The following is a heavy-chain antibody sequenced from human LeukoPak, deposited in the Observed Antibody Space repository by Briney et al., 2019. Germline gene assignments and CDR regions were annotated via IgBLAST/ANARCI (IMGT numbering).Heavy chain of an antibody. Sequence: GGPLRLSCAASGLTFSSYWMSWVRQAPGKGLEWVANIKQDGSEKYYVDSVKGRFTISRDNAKNSLFLQMNSLRAEDTAVYYCARGEYYYDGGYWGQGTLVTVSS. D-gene: IGHD3-22*01. CDR3: ARGEYYYDGGY. CDR1: GLTFSSYW. CDR2: IKQDGSEK. J-gene: IGHJ4*02. V-gene: IGHV3-7*04.